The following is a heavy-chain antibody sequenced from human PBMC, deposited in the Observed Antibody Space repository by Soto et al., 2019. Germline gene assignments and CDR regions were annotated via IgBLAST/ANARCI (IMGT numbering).Heavy chain of an antibody. CDR2: IIPIFGTA. D-gene: IGHD3-22*01. CDR1: GGTFSSYA. V-gene: IGHV1-69*13. Sequence: SVKVSCKASGGTFSSYAISWVRQAPGQGLEWMGGIIPIFGTANYAQKFQGRVTITADESTSTAYMELSSLRSEDTAVYYCARGLQMYYYDSSGPEAYWGQGTLVT. J-gene: IGHJ4*02. CDR3: ARGLQMYYYDSSGPEAY.